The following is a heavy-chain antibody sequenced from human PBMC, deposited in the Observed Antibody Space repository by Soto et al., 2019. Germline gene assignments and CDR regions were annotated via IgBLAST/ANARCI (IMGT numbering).Heavy chain of an antibody. J-gene: IGHJ6*02. D-gene: IGHD1-26*01. CDR1: GGSISSGGYY. CDR3: ASRLGRVGATTYYYYGMDV. CDR2: IYYSGST. V-gene: IGHV4-31*03. Sequence: SETLSLTCTVSGGSISSGGYYWSWIRQHPGKGLEWIGYIYYSGSTYYNPSLKSRVTISVDTSKNQFSLKLSSVTAADTAVYYCASRLGRVGATTYYYYGMDVWGQGTTVTVSS.